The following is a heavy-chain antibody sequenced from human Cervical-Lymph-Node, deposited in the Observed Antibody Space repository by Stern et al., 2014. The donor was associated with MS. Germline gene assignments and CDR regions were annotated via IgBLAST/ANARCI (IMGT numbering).Heavy chain of an antibody. Sequence: QVQLQESGPGLVKPSQTLSLTCTVSGGSISSGSYYWSWIRQPAGKGLEWIGGIYTSGSTNYNPSLKRRVTISVDTSKNQFSLKRSSVTAADTAVYYCARVAYYGDYERIDYWGQGTLVTVSS. CDR3: ARVAYYGDYERIDY. V-gene: IGHV4-61*02. CDR1: GGSISSGSYY. J-gene: IGHJ4*02. D-gene: IGHD4-17*01. CDR2: IYTSGST.